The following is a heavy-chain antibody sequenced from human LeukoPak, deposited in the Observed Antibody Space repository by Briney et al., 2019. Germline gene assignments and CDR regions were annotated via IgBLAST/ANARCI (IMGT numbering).Heavy chain of an antibody. CDR2: IYHSGST. CDR1: GYSISSGYY. Sequence: SETLSLTCTVSGYSISSGYYWGWIRQPPGKGLEWIGSIYHSGSTYYNPSLKSRVTISVDTSKNQFSLKLSSVTAADTAVYYCARDRGYSSSGDTEFDYWGQGTLVTVSS. D-gene: IGHD6-13*01. J-gene: IGHJ4*02. V-gene: IGHV4-38-2*02. CDR3: ARDRGYSSSGDTEFDY.